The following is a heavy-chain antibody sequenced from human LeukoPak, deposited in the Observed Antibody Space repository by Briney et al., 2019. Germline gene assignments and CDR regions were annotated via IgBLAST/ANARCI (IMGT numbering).Heavy chain of an antibody. CDR1: GFTFDSYS. CDR3: AKLSGSYYYFQH. D-gene: IGHD1-26*01. V-gene: IGHV3-23*01. CDR2: ISGSGANT. Sequence: GGSLRLSCAASGFTFDSYSMTWVRQAPGKGLEWVSFISGSGANTYHADSVKGRFTISRDNSKSTVYLQMNSLRVEDTAVYYCAKLSGSYYYFQHWGQGTLVTVSS. J-gene: IGHJ1*01.